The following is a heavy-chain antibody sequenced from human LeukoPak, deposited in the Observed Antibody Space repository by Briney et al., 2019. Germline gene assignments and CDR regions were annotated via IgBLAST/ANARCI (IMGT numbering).Heavy chain of an antibody. CDR2: IIPIFGIA. D-gene: IGHD4-11*01. CDR3: ARDYSDRYNWFDP. V-gene: IGHV1-69*04. Sequence: RASVKVSCKASGGTFSSYAISWVRPAPGQGLEWMGRIIPIFGIADYAQKFQGRVTITADKSTSTAYMELSSLRSEDTAVYYCARDYSDRYNWFDPWGQGTLVTVSS. J-gene: IGHJ5*02. CDR1: GGTFSSYA.